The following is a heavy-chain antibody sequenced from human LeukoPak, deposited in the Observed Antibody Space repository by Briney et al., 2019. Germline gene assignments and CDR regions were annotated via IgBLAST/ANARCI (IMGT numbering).Heavy chain of an antibody. D-gene: IGHD5-18*01. V-gene: IGHV4-59*11. CDR1: GASISNHY. CDR3: ARGGRYSYGHNWFDP. Sequence: SETLSLTCTVSGASISNHYWNWVRQSPGKGLEWIGYISYSGSTSYNPSLWSRVTISVDTSKNQFSLKLSSVTAADTAVYYCARGGRYSYGHNWFDPWGQGTLVTVSS. CDR2: ISYSGST. J-gene: IGHJ5*02.